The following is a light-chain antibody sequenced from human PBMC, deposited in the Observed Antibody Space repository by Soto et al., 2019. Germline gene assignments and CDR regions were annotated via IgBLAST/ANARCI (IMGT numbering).Light chain of an antibody. CDR3: AAWDDSLNGVV. CDR1: SSNVGSHT. CDR2: SNN. Sequence: QSVLTQPPSASGTPGQRVTISCSGGSSNVGSHTVSWYQQLPGTAPKLLIYSNNQRPSGVPDRFSGSKSGTSASLAISGLQSEDEADYYCAAWDDSLNGVVFGGGTKLTVL. J-gene: IGLJ2*01. V-gene: IGLV1-44*01.